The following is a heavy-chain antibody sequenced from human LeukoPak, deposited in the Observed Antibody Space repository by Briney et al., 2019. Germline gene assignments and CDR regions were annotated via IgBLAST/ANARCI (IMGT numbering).Heavy chain of an antibody. Sequence: GGSLRLSCAASGFTFSGYSLTWVRQAPGKGLEWVSSISNTGSYTYYLDSVKGRFTISRDNAKNSTFLQMNSLRAEDTAVYYCARDRDLHFDWLSYFQYWGQGTLVTVSS. J-gene: IGHJ1*01. V-gene: IGHV3-21*01. CDR2: ISNTGSYT. CDR1: GFTFSGYS. D-gene: IGHD3-9*01. CDR3: ARDRDLHFDWLSYFQY.